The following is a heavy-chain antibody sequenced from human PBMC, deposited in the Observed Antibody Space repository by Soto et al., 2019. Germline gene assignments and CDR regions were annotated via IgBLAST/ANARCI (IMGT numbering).Heavy chain of an antibody. CDR3: ARGIYCGGGRCYLDNWFDP. V-gene: IGHV3-74*01. CDR2: INSEGSIT. Sequence: EVQLVESGGGLVQSGGSLRLTGAASGFTFTNHWMHWVRQVPGKGLVWVYRINSEGSITRYGDTVKGQFTISRDNAKNTVDLQMNSVRAEDRVVYYCARGIYCGGGRCYLDNWFDPWGQGSLVSVSS. J-gene: IGHJ5*02. CDR1: GFTFTNHW. D-gene: IGHD2-15*01.